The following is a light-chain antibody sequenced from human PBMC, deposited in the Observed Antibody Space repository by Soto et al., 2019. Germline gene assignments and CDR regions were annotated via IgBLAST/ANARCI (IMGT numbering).Light chain of an antibody. CDR1: QTIGTY. V-gene: IGKV1-5*01. CDR2: DAS. CDR3: QQYNSYWP. J-gene: IGKJ1*01. Sequence: IDVTQSPSSLAASLGARVPITCRASQTIGTYVNWYRQKSGAAPELLIYDASSLESGVPSRFSGSGSGTEFTLTISSLQPDDFATYYCQQYNSYWPFGQGTKVDIK.